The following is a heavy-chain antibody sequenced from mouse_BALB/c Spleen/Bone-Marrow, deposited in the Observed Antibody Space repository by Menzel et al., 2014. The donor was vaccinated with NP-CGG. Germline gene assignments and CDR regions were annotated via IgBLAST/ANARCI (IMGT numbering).Heavy chain of an antibody. J-gene: IGHJ4*01. CDR3: GRFDGSYSRDS. Sequence: EVQLVESGPDLVKPSQSLSLTCTVTDSSITSGYSWHWIRQFPGNKLEWMGYIHNSGSTNYNPSLKSPISITRDTSKNQVFLQLNSVTTEDTATYYWGRFDGSYSRDSWGQGTSVTVSS. D-gene: IGHD2-3*01. CDR1: DSSITSGYS. CDR2: IHNSGST. V-gene: IGHV3-1*02.